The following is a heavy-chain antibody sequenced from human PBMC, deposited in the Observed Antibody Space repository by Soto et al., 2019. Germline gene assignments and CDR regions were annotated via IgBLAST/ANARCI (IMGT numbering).Heavy chain of an antibody. CDR1: GLTFTSSA. Sequence: ASVKVSCKASGLTFTSSAVQWVRQARGQRLEWIGWIVVGSGNTNYAQKFQERVTITRDMSTSTAYMELSSLRSEDTAVYYCAADHCNGGSCYWDAFDIWCQGTMVTVSS. CDR2: IVVGSGNT. D-gene: IGHD2-15*01. V-gene: IGHV1-58*01. J-gene: IGHJ3*02. CDR3: AADHCNGGSCYWDAFDI.